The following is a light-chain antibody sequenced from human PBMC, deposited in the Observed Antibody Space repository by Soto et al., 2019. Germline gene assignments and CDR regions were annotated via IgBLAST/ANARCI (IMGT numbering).Light chain of an antibody. Sequence: DIVMTQSPDSLAVSLGERTTINCKSSQSILYSSNNKNYLAWYQQKPRQPPKLLIYWASTRESGVPGRFSGSGSGTDFILTLSSLPAEGVAVYNCQQYYGIQYTFGQGTKLEIK. CDR1: QSILYSSNNKNY. V-gene: IGKV4-1*01. CDR3: QQYYGIQYT. J-gene: IGKJ2*01. CDR2: WAS.